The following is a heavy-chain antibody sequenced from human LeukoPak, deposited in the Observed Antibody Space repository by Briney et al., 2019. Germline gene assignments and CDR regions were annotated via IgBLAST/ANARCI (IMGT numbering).Heavy chain of an antibody. J-gene: IGHJ3*02. V-gene: IGHV3-11*06. CDR3: ARDHDSSGFEVDDAFDI. D-gene: IGHD3-22*01. CDR2: ISNSSSHT. CDR1: GLTFSDYY. Sequence: GGSLRLSCAASGLTFSDYYMSWIRQAPGKGLEWISYISNSSSHTNYGDSVKGRFTISRDNAKNSLYLQMNSLRAEDTAVYYCARDHDSSGFEVDDAFDIWGQGTMVTVSS.